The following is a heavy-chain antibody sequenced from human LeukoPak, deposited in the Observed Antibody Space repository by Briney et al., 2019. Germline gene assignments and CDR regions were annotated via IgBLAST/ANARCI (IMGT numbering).Heavy chain of an antibody. CDR2: VYNSGST. CDR3: ARHLVYGSGTQPYFDY. J-gene: IGHJ4*02. CDR1: GGSISSYY. D-gene: IGHD3-10*01. V-gene: IGHV4-59*08. Sequence: PSETLSLTCTVSGGSISSYYWSWIRQPPGKGLEWIANVYNSGSTNYNPSLKSRVTISVDTSKNQFSLDLFTVTAAVTAVYYCARHLVYGSGTQPYFDYWGQGTLVTVSS.